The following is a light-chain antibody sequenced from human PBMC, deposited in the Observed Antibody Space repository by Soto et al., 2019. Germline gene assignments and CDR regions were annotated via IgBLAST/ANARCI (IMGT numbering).Light chain of an antibody. J-gene: IGLJ2*01. V-gene: IGLV2-8*01. CDR2: EVN. Sequence: QSALPQPPSASGSAGQSVSISCTGTSSDVGGYNYVSWYQQHPGKAPKLIIYEVNQRPSGVPDRFSGSKSDNTASLTVSRLQAEDEADYYCSSYAGSSNLVFGGGTQLTVL. CDR3: SSYAGSSNLV. CDR1: SSDVGGYNY.